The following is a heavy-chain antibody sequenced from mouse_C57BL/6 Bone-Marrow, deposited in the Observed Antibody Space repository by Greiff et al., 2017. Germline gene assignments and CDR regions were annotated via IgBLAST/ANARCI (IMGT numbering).Heavy chain of an antibody. CDR2: ISDGGSYT. J-gene: IGHJ4*01. D-gene: IGHD2-2*01. CDR3: ARVAYGFYAMDY. V-gene: IGHV5-4*01. CDR1: GFTFSSYA. Sequence: EVQLVESGGGLVKPGGSLNLSCAASGFTFSSYAMSWVRQTPEKRLEWVATISDGGSYTYYPDNVKGRFTISRDNAKNNLYLQMSHLKSEDTAMYYCARVAYGFYAMDYWGQGTSVTVSS.